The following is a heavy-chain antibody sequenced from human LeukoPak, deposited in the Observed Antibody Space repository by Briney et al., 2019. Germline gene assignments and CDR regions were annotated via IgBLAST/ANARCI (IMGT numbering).Heavy chain of an antibody. CDR1: GGSISSTNW. CDR2: IYHSGST. J-gene: IGHJ4*02. Sequence: SETLSLTCAVSGGSISSTNWWSWVRQPPGKGLEWIGEIYHSGSTNSNPSLKSRVTISVDKSKNQFSLKLSSVTAADTAVYYCARRDYYGSGRFDYWGQGTLVTVSS. V-gene: IGHV4-4*02. D-gene: IGHD3-10*01. CDR3: ARRDYYGSGRFDY.